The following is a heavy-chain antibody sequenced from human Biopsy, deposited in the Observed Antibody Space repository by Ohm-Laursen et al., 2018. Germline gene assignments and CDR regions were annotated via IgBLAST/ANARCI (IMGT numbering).Heavy chain of an antibody. CDR3: ARDSNRRAREGGMDV. D-gene: IGHD6-6*01. CDR2: ISETSSHI. J-gene: IGHJ6*02. CDR1: GFSVCSYD. V-gene: IGHV3-21*01. Sequence: SLRLSCTASGFSVCSYDMNWVRQAPGKGLEWISYISETSSHIYDADSVRGRFTVARDIAKNSLYLQLNSLRVEDTAVYYCARDSNRRAREGGMDVWGQGTTVTVSS.